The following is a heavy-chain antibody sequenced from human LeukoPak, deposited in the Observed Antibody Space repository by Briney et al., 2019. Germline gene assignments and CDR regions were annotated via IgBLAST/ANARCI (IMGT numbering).Heavy chain of an antibody. V-gene: IGHV4-34*01. J-gene: IGHJ5*02. CDR2: INHSGST. CDR1: GGSFSGYY. CDR3: ANRIGYSNYLSSWFDP. Sequence: SETLSLTCAVYGGSFSGYYWSWIRQPPGKGLEWIGEINHSGSTNYNPSLKSRVTISVDTSKNQFSLKLSSVTAADTAVYYCANRIGYSNYLSSWFDPWGQGTLVTFSS. D-gene: IGHD4-11*01.